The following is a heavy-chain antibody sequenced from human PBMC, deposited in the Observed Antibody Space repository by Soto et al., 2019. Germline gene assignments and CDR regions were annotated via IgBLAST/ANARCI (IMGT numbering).Heavy chain of an antibody. D-gene: IGHD6-6*01. CDR1: GFTLSGYA. V-gene: IGHV3-64*02. J-gene: IGHJ6*03. Sequence: LRLSCAASGFTLSGYAMDWVRQAPGKGLEYVSGISSNGVGTYYADSVQGRFTISRDNSKNTVYLQMGSLRPEDMAVYYCARRARPDFYYMDVWGKGTTVTVSS. CDR2: ISSNGVGT. CDR3: ARRARPDFYYMDV.